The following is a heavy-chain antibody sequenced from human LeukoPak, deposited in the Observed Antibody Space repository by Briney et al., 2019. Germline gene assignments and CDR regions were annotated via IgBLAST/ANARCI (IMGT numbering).Heavy chain of an antibody. CDR3: ARERLHDYSRTLDY. CDR2: TYYRSKYYF. Sequence: SQTLSLTCAISGDSFSTNSAAWNWVRQSPSRGLEWLGRTYYRSKYYFDYAVSVKSLITNNPDTSKNQFSLQLSSVTPEDTAVYYCARERLHDYSRTLDYWGQGTLVTVSS. J-gene: IGHJ4*02. D-gene: IGHD4-11*01. CDR1: GDSFSTNSAA. V-gene: IGHV6-1*01.